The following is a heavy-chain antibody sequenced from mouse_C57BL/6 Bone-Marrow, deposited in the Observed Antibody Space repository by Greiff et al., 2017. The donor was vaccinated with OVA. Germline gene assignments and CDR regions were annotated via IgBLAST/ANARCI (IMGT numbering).Heavy chain of an antibody. J-gene: IGHJ3*01. V-gene: IGHV5-4*01. D-gene: IGHD1-1*01. Sequence: EVQGVESGGGLVKPGGSLKLSCAASGFTFSSYAMSWVRQTPEKRLEWVATISDGGSYTYYPDNVKGRFTISRDNAKINLYLQMSHLKSEDTAMYYCARAYLVLRLAWFAYWGQGTLVTVSA. CDR3: ARAYLVLRLAWFAY. CDR1: GFTFSSYA. CDR2: ISDGGSYT.